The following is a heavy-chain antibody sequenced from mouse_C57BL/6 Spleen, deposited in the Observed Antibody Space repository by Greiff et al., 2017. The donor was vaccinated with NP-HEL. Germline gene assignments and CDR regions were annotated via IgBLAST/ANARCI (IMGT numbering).Heavy chain of an antibody. CDR3: ATWAWFAY. D-gene: IGHD4-1*01. V-gene: IGHV5-17*01. J-gene: IGHJ3*01. CDR2: ISSGSSTI. Sequence: DVKLVESGGGLVKPGGSLNLSCAASGFTFSDYGMHWVRQAPEKGLEWVAYISSGSSTIYYVDTVKGRFTISRDNAKNTLFLQMTSLRSEDTAMYYCATWAWFAYWGQGTLVTVSA. CDR1: GFTFSDYG.